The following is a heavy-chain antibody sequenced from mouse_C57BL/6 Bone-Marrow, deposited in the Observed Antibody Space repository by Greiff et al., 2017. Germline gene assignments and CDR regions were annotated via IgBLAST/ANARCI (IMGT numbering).Heavy chain of an antibody. CDR3: ARHDDGYFDY. V-gene: IGHV5-6*01. J-gene: IGHJ2*01. D-gene: IGHD2-3*01. CDR2: ISSGGSYT. Sequence: EVKLMESGGDLVKPGGSLKLSCAASGFTFSSYGMSWVRQTPDKRLEWVATISSGGSYTYYPDTVKGRFTISRDNAKNTLYLQMSSLKSEDTAMYFYARHDDGYFDYWGQGTTLKVSS. CDR1: GFTFSSYG.